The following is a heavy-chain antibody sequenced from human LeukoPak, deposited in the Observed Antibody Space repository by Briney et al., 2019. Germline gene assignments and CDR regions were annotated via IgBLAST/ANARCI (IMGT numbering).Heavy chain of an antibody. CDR3: ANWLYYDFWSGFDAFDI. J-gene: IGHJ3*02. CDR1: GFTFSSYA. CDR2: ISGSGGST. V-gene: IGHV3-23*01. D-gene: IGHD3-3*01. Sequence: GGSLRLSCAASGFTFSSYAMSWVRQAPGKGLEWVSAISGSGGSTYYADSVKGRFTISRDNSKNTLYLQMNSLRAEDTAVYYCANWLYYDFWSGFDAFDIWGQGTMVTVSS.